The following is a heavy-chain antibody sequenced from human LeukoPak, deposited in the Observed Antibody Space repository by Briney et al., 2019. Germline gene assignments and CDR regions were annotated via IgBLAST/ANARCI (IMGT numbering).Heavy chain of an antibody. Sequence: GGSLRLSGAASGLTFSSYAMSWVRQAPGKGLEWVSAISGSGGSTYYADSVKGRFTISRDNSKNTLYLQMNSLRAEDTAVYYCAKGDSSGYFDDYWGQGTLVTVSS. CDR2: ISGSGGST. CDR1: GLTFSSYA. V-gene: IGHV3-23*01. CDR3: AKGDSSGYFDDY. D-gene: IGHD3-22*01. J-gene: IGHJ4*02.